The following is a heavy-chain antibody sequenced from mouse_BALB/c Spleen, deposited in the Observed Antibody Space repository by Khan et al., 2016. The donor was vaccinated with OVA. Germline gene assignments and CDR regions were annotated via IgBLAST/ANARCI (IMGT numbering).Heavy chain of an antibody. J-gene: IGHJ2*01. V-gene: IGHV3-2*02. CDR1: GYSITSDYA. Sequence: EVQLQESGPGLVKPSQSLSLTCTVTGYSITSDYAWNWIRQFPGNKLEWMGYISYSGSTSYHPSLKSRISITRDTSKNQFFLQLNSVTTEDTATYFCARSIYSGYAYFDYWGQGTTLTVSS. CDR2: ISYSGST. D-gene: IGHD2-2*01. CDR3: ARSIYSGYAYFDY.